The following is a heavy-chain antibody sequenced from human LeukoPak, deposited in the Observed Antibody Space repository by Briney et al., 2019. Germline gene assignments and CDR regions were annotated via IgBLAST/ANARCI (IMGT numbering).Heavy chain of an antibody. Sequence: PSETLSLTCAVYGGSFSGYYWSWIRQPPGKGLEWIGEINHSGSTNYNPSLKSRVTISEDTSKNQFSLKLSSVTAADTAVYYCARPGAAAGFAYWGQGTLVTVSS. CDR1: GGSFSGYY. D-gene: IGHD6-13*01. CDR3: ARPGAAAGFAY. J-gene: IGHJ4*02. V-gene: IGHV4-34*01. CDR2: INHSGST.